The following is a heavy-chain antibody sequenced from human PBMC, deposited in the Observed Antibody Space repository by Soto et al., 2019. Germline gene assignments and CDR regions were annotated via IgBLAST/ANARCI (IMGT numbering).Heavy chain of an antibody. CDR2: IYYSGST. Sequence: SETLSLTCTVSGGSISSYYWSWIWQPPGKGLEWIGYIYYSGSTNYNPSLKSRVTISVDTSKNQFSLKLSSVTAADTAVYYCAGSIAVRPTPGVYYYYYGMDVWGQGTTVTVSS. J-gene: IGHJ6*02. V-gene: IGHV4-59*01. CDR1: GGSISSYY. CDR3: AGSIAVRPTPGVYYYYYGMDV. D-gene: IGHD6-6*01.